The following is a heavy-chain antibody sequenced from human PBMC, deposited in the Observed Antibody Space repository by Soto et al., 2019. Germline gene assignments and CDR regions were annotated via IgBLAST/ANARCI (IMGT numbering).Heavy chain of an antibody. V-gene: IGHV1-46*03. Sequence: GASVKVSCKASGYTFTSYYMHWVRQAPGQGLEWMGIINPSGGSTSYAQKFQGRVTMTRDTSTSTVYMELSSLRSKDTAVYYCARSGMITFGGVIVQLYYFDYWGQGTLVTVSS. D-gene: IGHD3-16*02. CDR3: ARSGMITFGGVIVQLYYFDY. CDR1: GYTFTSYY. CDR2: INPSGGST. J-gene: IGHJ4*02.